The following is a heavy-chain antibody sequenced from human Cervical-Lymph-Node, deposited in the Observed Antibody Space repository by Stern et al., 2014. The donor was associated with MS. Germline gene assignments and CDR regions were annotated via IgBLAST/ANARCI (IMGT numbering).Heavy chain of an antibody. D-gene: IGHD6-13*01. CDR1: GGTFSSIE. J-gene: IGHJ4*02. V-gene: IGHV1-69*01. CDR3: VRDQGGIAGS. Sequence: QLVQSGAEVKKPGSSMKLSCQASGGTFSSIEISWVRQAPGQGLEWLGGINPLFGTTNYVQRVQGRVTIIADESTSTVNLELISLRSEDTAVYYCVRDQGGIAGSWGQGTLVTVSS. CDR2: INPLFGTT.